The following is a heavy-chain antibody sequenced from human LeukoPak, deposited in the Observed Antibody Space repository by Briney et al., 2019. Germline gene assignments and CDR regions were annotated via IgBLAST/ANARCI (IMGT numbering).Heavy chain of an antibody. CDR1: GFTFSSYG. CDR2: ISGSGGST. J-gene: IGHJ4*02. Sequence: GGSLRLSCAASGFTFSSYGMSWVRQAPGKGLEWVSAISGSGGSTYYADSVKGRFTISRDNSKNTLYLQMNSLRAEDAAVYYCAKDMSSGWPHYFDYWGQGTLVTVSS. D-gene: IGHD6-19*01. V-gene: IGHV3-23*01. CDR3: AKDMSSGWPHYFDY.